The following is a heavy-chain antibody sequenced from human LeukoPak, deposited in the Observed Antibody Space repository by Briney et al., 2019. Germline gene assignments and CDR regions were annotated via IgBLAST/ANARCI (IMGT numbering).Heavy chain of an antibody. CDR1: GFTFSSYA. V-gene: IGHV3-30-3*01. J-gene: IGHJ6*02. CDR2: ISYDGSNK. CDR3: ARDSCSSTSCSPYYYYGMDV. Sequence: GGSLRLSCAASGFTFSSYAMHWVRQAPGKGLEWVAVISYDGSNKYYADSVKGRFTISRDNSKNTLYLQMNSLRAEDTAVYYCARDSCSSTSCSPYYYYGMDVWGQGTTVTVSS. D-gene: IGHD2-2*01.